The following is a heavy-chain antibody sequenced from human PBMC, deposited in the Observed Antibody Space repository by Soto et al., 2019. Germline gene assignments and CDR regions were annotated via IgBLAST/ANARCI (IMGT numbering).Heavy chain of an antibody. CDR3: ARDRSGYDFDY. D-gene: IGHD5-12*01. Sequence: GGSLRLSCAASGFTFSSYSMNWVRQAPGKGLEWVSSISSSSSYIYYTDSVKGRFTISRDNAKNSLYLQMNSLRAEDTAVYYCARDRSGYDFDYWGQGTLVTVSS. CDR2: ISSSSSYI. CDR1: GFTFSSYS. J-gene: IGHJ4*02. V-gene: IGHV3-21*01.